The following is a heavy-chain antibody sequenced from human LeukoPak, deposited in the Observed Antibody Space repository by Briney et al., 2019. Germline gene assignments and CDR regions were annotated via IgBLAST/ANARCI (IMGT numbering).Heavy chain of an antibody. CDR2: IYYSGST. Sequence: SETLSLTCTVSGGSISSYYWSWIRQPPGKGLEWIGYIYYSGSTNYNPSLKSRVTIPVDTSKNQFSLKLSSVTAADTAVYYCARDSCSGGSCYPDYWGQGTLVTVSS. J-gene: IGHJ4*02. D-gene: IGHD2-15*01. CDR1: GGSISSYY. CDR3: ARDSCSGGSCYPDY. V-gene: IGHV4-59*01.